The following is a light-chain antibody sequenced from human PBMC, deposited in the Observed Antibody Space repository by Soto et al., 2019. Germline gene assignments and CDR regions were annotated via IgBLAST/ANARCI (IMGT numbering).Light chain of an antibody. Sequence: EIVMTQSPATLSVSPGERATLSCRASQSVSSNLAWYQQKPGQAPRLLIYGASTRATGIPARFRGSGSGREFTLTISSLQSEDFAVYYFQQYNNWRPWTFGQGTKVEIK. V-gene: IGKV3-15*01. J-gene: IGKJ1*01. CDR3: QQYNNWRPWT. CDR1: QSVSSN. CDR2: GAS.